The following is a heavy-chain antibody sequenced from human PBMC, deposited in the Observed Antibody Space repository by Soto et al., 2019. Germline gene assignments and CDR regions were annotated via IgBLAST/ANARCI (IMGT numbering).Heavy chain of an antibody. CDR3: ARGGTAIDY. CDR1: GYTFTNFG. Sequence: QVQLVQSGAEVKKPGASVKVSCKASGYTFTNFGISWVRQAPGQGLEWMGWISAYNGNTNYAQKFQGRVTMTTDTSTSTAYREVRSLRFGDTAVYYCARGGTAIDYWGQGTLVTVSS. CDR2: ISAYNGNT. D-gene: IGHD2-21*02. J-gene: IGHJ4*02. V-gene: IGHV1-18*01.